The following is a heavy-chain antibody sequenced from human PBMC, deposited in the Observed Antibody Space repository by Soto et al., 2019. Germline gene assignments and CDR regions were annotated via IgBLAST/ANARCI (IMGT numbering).Heavy chain of an antibody. J-gene: IGHJ4*02. V-gene: IGHV4-34*01. Sequence: QVQLQQWGAGLLKPSETLSLTCAVYGGSFSGYYWSWIRQPPGKGLEWIGEINHSGSTNYNPSLKSPVTISVDTSKTQFSLKLSPGTAADTAVYYCARQSRPDFWSGYYLPYYFDYWGQGTLVTVSS. CDR1: GGSFSGYY. CDR2: INHSGST. D-gene: IGHD3-3*01. CDR3: ARQSRPDFWSGYYLPYYFDY.